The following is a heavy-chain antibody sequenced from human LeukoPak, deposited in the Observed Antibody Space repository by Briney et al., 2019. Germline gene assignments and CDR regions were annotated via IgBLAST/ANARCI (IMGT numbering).Heavy chain of an antibody. V-gene: IGHV4-59*08. CDR2: IYYSGST. D-gene: IGHD5-18*01. CDR3: ARSAAMAADYFDY. J-gene: IGHJ4*02. CDR1: GGSISSYY. Sequence: SETLSLTCTVSGGSISSYYWSWIRQPPGKGLEWIGYIYYSGSTNYNPSLKSRDTISVDTSKNRFSLKLSSVTAADTAVYYCARSAAMAADYFDYWGQGTLVTVSS.